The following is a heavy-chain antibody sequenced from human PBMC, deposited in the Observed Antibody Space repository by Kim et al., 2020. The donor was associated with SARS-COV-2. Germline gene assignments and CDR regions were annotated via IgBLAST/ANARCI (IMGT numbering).Heavy chain of an antibody. Sequence: NYAQKLQGRVTMTTDTSTSTAYMELRSLRSDDTAVYYCARRAMWWGGMDVWGQGTTVTVSS. CDR3: ARRAMWWGGMDV. D-gene: IGHD2-21*01. J-gene: IGHJ6*02. V-gene: IGHV1-18*01.